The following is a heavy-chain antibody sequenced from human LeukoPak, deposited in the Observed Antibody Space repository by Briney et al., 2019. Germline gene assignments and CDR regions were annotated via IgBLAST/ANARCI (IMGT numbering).Heavy chain of an antibody. CDR1: GFTFKLYW. CDR3: AKTGGPFDY. J-gene: IGHJ4*02. V-gene: IGHV3-74*01. CDR2: INDGGSDT. Sequence: QSGGSLRLSCAVSGFTFKLYWMHWVRQAPGKGPVWVSRINDGGSDTTYADSVKGRFTISRDDAKNMLFLQMNSLRAEDTAVYYCAKTGGPFDYWGQGTLVTVSS. D-gene: IGHD7-27*01.